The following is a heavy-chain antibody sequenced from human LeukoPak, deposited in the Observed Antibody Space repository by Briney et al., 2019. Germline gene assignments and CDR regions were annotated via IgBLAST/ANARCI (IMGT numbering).Heavy chain of an antibody. CDR2: INPNSGGT. J-gene: IGHJ3*02. D-gene: IGHD3-3*01. Sequence: ASVKVSCKASGYTFTGYYMHWVRQAPGQGLEWMGWINPNSGGTNYAQKLQGRVTMTTDTSTSTAYMELRSLRSDDTAVCYCAFTIFGVAPLDAFDIWGQGTMVTVSS. CDR3: AFTIFGVAPLDAFDI. V-gene: IGHV1-2*02. CDR1: GYTFTGYY.